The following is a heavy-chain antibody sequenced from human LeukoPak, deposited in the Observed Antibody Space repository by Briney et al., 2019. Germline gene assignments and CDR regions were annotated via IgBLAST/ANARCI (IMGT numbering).Heavy chain of an antibody. CDR2: FYYSGST. D-gene: IGHD3-10*01. CDR3: ARAPYGSATNNYYMDV. CDR1: GGSISSYH. J-gene: IGHJ6*03. Sequence: SETLSLTCTVSGGSISSYHWSWIRQPPGKGLEWIGFFYYSGSTNYNPSLKSRVTISVDTSKNQFSLKLSSVTAADTAVYYCARAPYGSATNNYYMDVWGKGTTVTVSS. V-gene: IGHV4-59*01.